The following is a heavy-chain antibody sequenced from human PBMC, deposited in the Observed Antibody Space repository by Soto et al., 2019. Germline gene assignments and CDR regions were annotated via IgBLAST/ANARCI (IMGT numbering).Heavy chain of an antibody. CDR2: ISDSGVST. CDR1: GFTFSSFA. CDR3: AKWGNDWGYYYYGMDV. V-gene: IGHV3-23*01. D-gene: IGHD7-27*01. J-gene: IGHJ6*02. Sequence: GGSLRLSCAASGFTFSSFAMSWVRQAPGKGLEWVSAISDSGVSTYYADSVKGRFIIFRDNSKNALYLQMDSLRAEDTALYYCAKWGNDWGYYYYGMDVWGQGTTVTVSS.